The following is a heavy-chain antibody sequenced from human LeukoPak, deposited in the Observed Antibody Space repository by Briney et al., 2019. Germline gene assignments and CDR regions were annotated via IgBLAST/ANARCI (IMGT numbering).Heavy chain of an antibody. Sequence: PSETLSLTCTVSGGSISSSSYYWGWIRQPPGKGLEWIGSIYYSGSTYYNPSLKSRVTISVDTSKNQFSLKLSSVTAADTAVYYCASRYCSSTSCQRRSFDYWGQGTLATVSS. D-gene: IGHD2-2*01. J-gene: IGHJ4*02. CDR1: GGSISSSSYY. V-gene: IGHV4-39*01. CDR2: IYYSGST. CDR3: ASRYCSSTSCQRRSFDY.